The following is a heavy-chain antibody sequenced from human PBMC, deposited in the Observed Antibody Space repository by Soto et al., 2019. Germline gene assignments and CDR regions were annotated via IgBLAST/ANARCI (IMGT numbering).Heavy chain of an antibody. V-gene: IGHV5-51*01. Sequence: PGESLKISCQGSGYSFSSYWIGRVRQMPGKGLEWMGIIYPGDSDTRYSPTFQGQVTISVDKSISTAYLQWSSLKASDTAMYYCAKRGYCSSTSCYLFAFDVWGQGTMVTVSS. CDR1: GYSFSSYW. J-gene: IGHJ3*01. CDR3: AKRGYCSSTSCYLFAFDV. CDR2: IYPGDSDT. D-gene: IGHD2-2*01.